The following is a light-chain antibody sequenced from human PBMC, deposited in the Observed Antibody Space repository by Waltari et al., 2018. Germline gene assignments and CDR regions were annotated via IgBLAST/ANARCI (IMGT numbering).Light chain of an antibody. CDR1: NSDVGSYNF. CDR3: CSYTRSFTYV. V-gene: IGLV2-23*02. CDR2: EVP. J-gene: IGLJ1*01. Sequence: SALTQPSSVSGSPGQSITISCTGTNSDVGSYNFVSWYQQHPGKAPKLMSYEVPRRPSVSYSRFSVTQSGNTAYLTISGLQAEDEADYHCCSYTRSFTYVFGTGPKVTVL.